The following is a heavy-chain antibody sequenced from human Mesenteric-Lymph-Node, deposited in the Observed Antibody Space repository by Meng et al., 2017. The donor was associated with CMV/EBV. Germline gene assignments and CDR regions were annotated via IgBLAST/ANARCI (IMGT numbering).Heavy chain of an antibody. D-gene: IGHD2-2*01. Sequence: GGSLRLSCAASGFTFDDFGMSWVRQLPEKGLEWVSGINWSGSGTAYADSVKGRFTISRDNAKNSLFLQMNSLRVEDTAVYYCARGYCSSTSCYYRYYYGMDVWGQGTTVTVSS. J-gene: IGHJ6*02. CDR2: INWSGSGT. CDR3: ARGYCSSTSCYYRYYYGMDV. CDR1: GFTFDDFG. V-gene: IGHV3-20*04.